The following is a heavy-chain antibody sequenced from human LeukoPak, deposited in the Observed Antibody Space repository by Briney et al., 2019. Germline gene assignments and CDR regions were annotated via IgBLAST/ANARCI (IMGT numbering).Heavy chain of an antibody. CDR1: GHTLTDLS. CDR3: ATDASFRDDIWQNYRSG. J-gene: IGHJ4*02. D-gene: IGHD3-16*02. V-gene: IGHV1-24*01. Sequence: ASVKISCRISGHTLTDLSMHWVRQAPGKGLEWLGGLDREEGESIYAPRFQGRLTMTEDPSTDTAYMELSSLQSEDTAVYYCATDASFRDDIWQNYRSGWGQGTLVTVSS. CDR2: LDREEGES.